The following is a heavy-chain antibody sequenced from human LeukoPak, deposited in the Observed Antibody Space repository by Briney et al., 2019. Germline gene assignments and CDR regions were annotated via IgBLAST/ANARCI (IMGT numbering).Heavy chain of an antibody. CDR2: ISWYSGSI. V-gene: IGHV3-9*01. CDR1: GFTFDDYA. J-gene: IGHJ5*02. CDR3: AKDGS. Sequence: AGGSLRLSSAASGFTFDDYAMYSVRHAPRKGLEWGLGISWYSGSIDYADSVKGRFTISRDNAKNSLYLQMNSLRAEDTALYYCAKDGSWGQGTLVTVSS.